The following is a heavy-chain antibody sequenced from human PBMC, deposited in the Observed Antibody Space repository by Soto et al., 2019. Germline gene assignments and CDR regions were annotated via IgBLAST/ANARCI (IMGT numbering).Heavy chain of an antibody. V-gene: IGHV3-23*01. D-gene: IGHD2-15*01. Sequence: GGSLRLSCAASGFTFSSYAMSWVRQAPGKGLEWVSAISGSGGSTYYADSVKGRFTISRDNSKNTLYLQMNSLRAEDTAVYYCAKDSPAGLLVRYYYYYGMDVWGQGTTVTVSS. CDR2: ISGSGGST. CDR1: GFTFSSYA. CDR3: AKDSPAGLLVRYYYYYGMDV. J-gene: IGHJ6*02.